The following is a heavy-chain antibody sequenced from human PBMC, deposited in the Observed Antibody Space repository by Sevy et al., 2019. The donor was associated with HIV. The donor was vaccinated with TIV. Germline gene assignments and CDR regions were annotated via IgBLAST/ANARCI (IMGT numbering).Heavy chain of an antibody. V-gene: IGHV3-30-3*01. CDR1: GFAFSNYYA. D-gene: IGHD4-17*01. CDR2: ISYDGSDK. CDR3: ARPRANYVDHYFFYAMDV. Sequence: GGSLRLSCVASGFAFSNYYAMHWVRQAPGKGLEWVALISYDGSDKYYAGSVKGRFTISRDNFKNTLFLQMNSLTTEDTAVYYCARPRANYVDHYFFYAMDVWGQGTTVTVSS. J-gene: IGHJ6*02.